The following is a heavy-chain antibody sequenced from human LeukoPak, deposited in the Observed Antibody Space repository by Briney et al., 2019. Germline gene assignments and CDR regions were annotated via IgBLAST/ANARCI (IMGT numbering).Heavy chain of an antibody. J-gene: IGHJ2*01. CDR2: IYYSGST. Sequence: SETLSLTCTVSGGSISSSSYYWGWIRQPPGKGLEWIGSIYYSGSTYYNPSLKSRVTISVDTSKNQFSLKLSSVTAADTAVYYCARVEWYYDSSGYYPYWYFDLWGRGTLVTVSS. V-gene: IGHV4-39*07. D-gene: IGHD3-22*01. CDR1: GGSISSSSYY. CDR3: ARVEWYYDSSGYYPYWYFDL.